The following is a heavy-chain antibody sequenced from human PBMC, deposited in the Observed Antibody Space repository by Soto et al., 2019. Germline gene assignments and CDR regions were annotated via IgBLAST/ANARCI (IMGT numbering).Heavy chain of an antibody. D-gene: IGHD3-3*01. Sequence: PGGSLRLSCAASGFTFSSYWMHWVRQAPGKGLVWVSRINSDGSSTSYADSVKGRFTISRDNAKNTLYLQMNSLRAEDTAVYYCARTPSEGFWSGYYDYWGQGTLVTVSS. V-gene: IGHV3-74*01. CDR2: INSDGSST. J-gene: IGHJ4*02. CDR1: GFTFSSYW. CDR3: ARTPSEGFWSGYYDY.